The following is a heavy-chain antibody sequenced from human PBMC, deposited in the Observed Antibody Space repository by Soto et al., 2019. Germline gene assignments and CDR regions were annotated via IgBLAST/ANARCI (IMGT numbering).Heavy chain of an antibody. J-gene: IGHJ6*02. V-gene: IGHV1-69*06. CDR2: IIPIFGTA. D-gene: IGHD4-17*01. Sequence: QVQLVQSGAEVKKPGSSVKVSCKASGGTFSSYAISWVRQAPGQGLEWMGGIIPIFGTANYAQKFQGRVTITADKSTSTAYMELSSLRSEVTAVYYCARTGRVTSNYYYYGMDVWGQGTTVTVSS. CDR3: ARTGRVTSNYYYYGMDV. CDR1: GGTFSSYA.